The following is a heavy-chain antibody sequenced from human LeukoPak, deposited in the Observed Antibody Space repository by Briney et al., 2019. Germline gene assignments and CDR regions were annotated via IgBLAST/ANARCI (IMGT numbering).Heavy chain of an antibody. CDR1: GGSISSYY. D-gene: IGHD4-17*01. CDR3: ARLTTVTTPLFDY. J-gene: IGHJ4*02. V-gene: IGHV4-59*08. CDR2: IYYSGST. Sequence: SETLSLTCTVSGGSISSYYWSWIRQPPGKGLEWIGYIYYSGSTNYNPSLKSRVTISVDTSKNQFSLKLSSVTAADTAVYYCARLTTVTTPLFDYWGQGTLVTVSS.